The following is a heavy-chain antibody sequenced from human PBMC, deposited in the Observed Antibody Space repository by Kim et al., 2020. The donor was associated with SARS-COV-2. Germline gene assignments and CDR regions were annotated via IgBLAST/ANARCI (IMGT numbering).Heavy chain of an antibody. J-gene: IGHJ4*02. CDR3: ASPEDPYDSSGYKLDY. V-gene: IGHV1-3*01. CDR2: INAGNGNT. CDR1: GYTFTSYA. D-gene: IGHD3-22*01. Sequence: ASVKVSCKASGYTFTSYAMHWVRQAPGQRLEWMGWINAGNGNTKYSQKFQGRVTITRDTSASTAYMELSSLRSEDTAVHYCASPEDPYDSSGYKLDYWGQGTLVTVSS.